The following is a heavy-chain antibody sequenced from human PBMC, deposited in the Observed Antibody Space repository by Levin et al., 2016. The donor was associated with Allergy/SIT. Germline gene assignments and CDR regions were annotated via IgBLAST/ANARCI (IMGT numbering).Heavy chain of an antibody. CDR3: ASYDFWSGYPQFDP. J-gene: IGHJ5*02. CDR2: ISSSSSYI. D-gene: IGHD3-3*01. V-gene: IGHV3-21*01. CDR1: GFTFSSYS. Sequence: GESLKISCAASGFTFSSYSMNWVRQAPGKGLEWVSSISSSSSYIYYADSVKGRFTISRDNAKNSLYLQMNSLRAEDTAVYYCASYDFWSGYPQFDPWGQGTLVTVSS.